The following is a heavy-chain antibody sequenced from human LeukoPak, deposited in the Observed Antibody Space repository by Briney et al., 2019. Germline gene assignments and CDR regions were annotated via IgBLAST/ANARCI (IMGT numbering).Heavy chain of an antibody. CDR1: GGSISSYY. Sequence: SETLSLTCTVSGGSISSYYWSWIRQPPGKGLEWIGYIYYSGSTNYNPSLKSRATISVDTSKNQFSLKLSSVTAADTAVYYCARKNSYAFDYWGQGTLVTVSS. CDR2: IYYSGST. CDR3: ARKNSYAFDY. D-gene: IGHD4-23*01. V-gene: IGHV4-59*08. J-gene: IGHJ4*02.